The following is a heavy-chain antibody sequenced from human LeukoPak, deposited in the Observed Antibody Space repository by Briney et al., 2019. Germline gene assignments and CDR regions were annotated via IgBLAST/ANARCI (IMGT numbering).Heavy chain of an antibody. D-gene: IGHD3-3*01. Sequence: PSETLSLTCTVSGGSISSYYWSWIRQPAGKGLEWIGRIYTSGSTNYNPSLKSRVTMSVDTSKNQFSLKLSSVTAADTAVYYCARDRVSPGLRITIFGVVSDWFDPWGQGTLVTVSS. V-gene: IGHV4-4*07. CDR3: ARDRVSPGLRITIFGVVSDWFDP. CDR1: GGSISSYY. CDR2: IYTSGST. J-gene: IGHJ5*02.